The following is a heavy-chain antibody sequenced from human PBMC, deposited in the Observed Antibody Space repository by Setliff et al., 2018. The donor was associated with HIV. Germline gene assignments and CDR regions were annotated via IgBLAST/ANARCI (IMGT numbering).Heavy chain of an antibody. CDR3: ARRGDWDYNYYIDV. CDR1: GESVSSNSAA. Sequence: PSQTLALTCAITGESVSSNSAAWNWIRQSPLRGLEWLGRTYYRSKWHNDYAVFLKSRITINPDTAKNQFSLQLKSVTPEDTAVYFCARRGDWDYNYYIDVWDKVTTFPVSS. D-gene: IGHD2-21*02. CDR2: TYYRSKWHN. V-gene: IGHV6-1*01. J-gene: IGHJ6*03.